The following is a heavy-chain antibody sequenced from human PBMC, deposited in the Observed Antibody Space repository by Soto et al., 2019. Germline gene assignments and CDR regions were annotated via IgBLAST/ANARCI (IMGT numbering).Heavy chain of an antibody. J-gene: IGHJ4*02. V-gene: IGHV3-23*01. D-gene: IGHD6-13*01. CDR1: GFTFTNYA. Sequence: EVQLLESGGGFVQPGGSLRLSCAASGFTFTNYALSWVRQAPGKGLEWVSTIGGGSGSTSYADSVKGRFSISRENAKNTLYLQMSSLRAEDTALYYCASRMYSTSWYDCVSWGQGTLVTVSS. CDR2: IGGGSGST. CDR3: ASRMYSTSWYDCVS.